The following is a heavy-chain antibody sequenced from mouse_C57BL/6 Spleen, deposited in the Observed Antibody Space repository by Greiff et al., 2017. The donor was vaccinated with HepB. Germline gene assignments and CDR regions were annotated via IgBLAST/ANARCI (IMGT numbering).Heavy chain of an antibody. CDR1: GYSFTDYN. V-gene: IGHV1-39*01. Sequence: VQLKESGPELVKPGASVKISCKASGYSFTDYNMNWVKQSNGKSLEWIGVINPNYGTTSYNQKFKGKATLTVDQSSSTAYMQLNSLTSEDSAVYYCARYQSYYGSSYWYFDVWGTGTTVTVSS. CDR3: ARYQSYYGSSYWYFDV. J-gene: IGHJ1*03. CDR2: INPNYGTT. D-gene: IGHD1-1*01.